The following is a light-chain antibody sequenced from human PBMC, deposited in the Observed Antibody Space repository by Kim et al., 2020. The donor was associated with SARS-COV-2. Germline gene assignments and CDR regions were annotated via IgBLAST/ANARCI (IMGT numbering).Light chain of an antibody. V-gene: IGKV1-5*03. CDR1: QDLNDW. CDR3: QHHAS. J-gene: IGKJ2*01. CDR2: KTS. Sequence: PSTLSASVGDRVTITCRASQDLNDWVAWYQQKPGKAPKLLIYKTSALNSGVPSRFSGVGSGTEFTLTISTLQPEDFATYYCQHHASFGQGTKLEI.